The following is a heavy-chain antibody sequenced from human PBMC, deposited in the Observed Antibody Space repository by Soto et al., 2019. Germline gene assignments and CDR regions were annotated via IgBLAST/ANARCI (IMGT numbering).Heavy chain of an antibody. D-gene: IGHD3-22*01. V-gene: IGHV1-69*01. J-gene: IGHJ4*02. CDR3: ARLPDYFTRSGYYYGVDY. Sequence: QVQLVQSGAEVKKPGSSVKVSCKASGGTFSTYAISWVRQAPGQGLEWMGGIIPMFGTAKYAQKFQGRVTITADESTTTAYMELSSLGSDDTAVYYCARLPDYFTRSGYYYGVDYCGQGTLVTVSS. CDR2: IIPMFGTA. CDR1: GGTFSTYA.